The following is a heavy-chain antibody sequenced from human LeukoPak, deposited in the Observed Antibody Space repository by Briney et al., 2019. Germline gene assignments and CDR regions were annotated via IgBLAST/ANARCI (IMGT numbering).Heavy chain of an antibody. D-gene: IGHD1-1*01. CDR1: GFTFSRHW. CDR2: INQDGSGK. J-gene: IGHJ1*01. V-gene: IGHV3-7*01. CDR3: AEGTTG. Sequence: PGPSLRPSCATAGFTFSRHWMSWVRQAPGKGLEWVANINQDGSGKYYVDSVKGRFTISRDNAKNSLYLQMNSLRSEDTAIYYCAEGTTGWGQGTLVTVSS.